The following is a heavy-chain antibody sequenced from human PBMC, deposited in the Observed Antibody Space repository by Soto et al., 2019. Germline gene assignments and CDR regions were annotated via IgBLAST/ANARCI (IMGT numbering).Heavy chain of an antibody. J-gene: IGHJ4*02. CDR3: ARSIAAAGNYPDY. V-gene: IGHV1-69*13. CDR1: GGTFSSYA. D-gene: IGHD6-13*01. CDR2: IIPIFGTA. Sequence: SVKVSCKASGGTFSSYAISWVRQAPGQGLEWMGGIIPIFGTANYAQKFQGRVTITADESTSTAYMELSSLRSEDTAVYYCARSIAAAGNYPDYWGQGTLVTSPQ.